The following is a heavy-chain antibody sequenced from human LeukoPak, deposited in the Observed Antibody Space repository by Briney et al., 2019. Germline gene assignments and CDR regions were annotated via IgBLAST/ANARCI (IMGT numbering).Heavy chain of an antibody. CDR3: ARERVPATHWGLFDY. Sequence: GGSLRLSCAASGFTFSSYAMHWVRQAPGKGLEWVAVISYDGGNKYYADSVKGRFTISRDNSKNTLYLQMNSLRAEDTAVYYCARERVPATHWGLFDYWGQGTLVTVSS. J-gene: IGHJ4*02. V-gene: IGHV3-30-3*01. D-gene: IGHD2-2*01. CDR2: ISYDGGNK. CDR1: GFTFSSYA.